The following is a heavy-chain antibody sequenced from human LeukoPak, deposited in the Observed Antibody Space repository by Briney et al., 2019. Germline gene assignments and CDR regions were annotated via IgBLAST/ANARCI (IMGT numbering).Heavy chain of an antibody. CDR1: GGSISSGDYY. D-gene: IGHD2-2*01. Sequence: SETLSLTCTVSGGSISSGDYYWSCIRQPPGKGLEWIGYIYYSGSTYYNPSLKSRVTISVDTSKNQFSLKLSSVTAADTAVYYCAREAVVVPAAIPHYGMDVWGQGTTVTVSS. CDR2: IYYSGST. J-gene: IGHJ6*02. V-gene: IGHV4-30-4*01. CDR3: AREAVVVPAAIPHYGMDV.